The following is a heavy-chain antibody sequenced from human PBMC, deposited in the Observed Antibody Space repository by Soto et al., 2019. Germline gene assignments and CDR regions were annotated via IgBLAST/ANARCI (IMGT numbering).Heavy chain of an antibody. D-gene: IGHD4-17*01. CDR3: VSDPDGDLDFDY. CDR1: GFTVSSNY. CDR2: IYSGGST. J-gene: IGHJ4*02. Sequence: GGSLRLSCAASGFTVSSNYMSWVRQAPGKGLEWVSVIYSGGSTYYADSVKGRFTISRDNSKNTLYLQMNSLRAEDTAVYYCVSDPDGDLDFDYWGQGTLVTVSS. V-gene: IGHV3-66*01.